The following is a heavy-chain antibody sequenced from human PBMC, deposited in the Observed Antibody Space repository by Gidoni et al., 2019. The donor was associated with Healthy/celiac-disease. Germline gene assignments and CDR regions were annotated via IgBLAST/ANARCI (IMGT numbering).Heavy chain of an antibody. J-gene: IGHJ4*02. CDR3: ALQVGDSNAYYFDY. V-gene: IGHV5-10-1*03. CDR2: IDPSDSYT. D-gene: IGHD3-22*01. CDR1: GYRFTSYW. Sequence: EVQLVQSGAEVKKPGESVRISCKGSGYRFTSYWISWVRQMPGKGLEWMGRIDPSDSYTNYSPSFQGHVTISADKSISTAYLQWSSLKASDTAMYYCALQVGDSNAYYFDYWGQGTLVTVSS.